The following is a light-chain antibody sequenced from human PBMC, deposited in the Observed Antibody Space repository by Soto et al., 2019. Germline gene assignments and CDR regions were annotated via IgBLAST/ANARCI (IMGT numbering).Light chain of an antibody. CDR2: EGS. CDR1: NNDVGGYKL. Sequence: QSALTQPASVSGSPGQSITISCTGTNNDVGGYKLVSWYQQHPGKVPKVVIYEGSKRPSGVSNRFSGSKSDNTASLTISGLQADDEAEYHCSSYTDSGSFVVFGGGTKLTVL. V-gene: IGLV2-14*02. J-gene: IGLJ2*01. CDR3: SSYTDSGSFVV.